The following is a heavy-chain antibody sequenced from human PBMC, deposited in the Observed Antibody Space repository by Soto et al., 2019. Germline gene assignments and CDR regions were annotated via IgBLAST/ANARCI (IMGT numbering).Heavy chain of an antibody. CDR2: ISGSGGST. CDR3: AKGGIIAVADYYYMDV. CDR1: GFTFSSYA. D-gene: IGHD6-19*01. Sequence: GGSLRLSCAASGFTFSSYAMSWVRQAPGKGLEWVSAISGSGGSTYYADSVKGRFTISRDNSKNTLYLQMNSLRAEDTAVYYCAKGGIIAVADYYYMDVWGKGTTVTVSS. V-gene: IGHV3-23*01. J-gene: IGHJ6*03.